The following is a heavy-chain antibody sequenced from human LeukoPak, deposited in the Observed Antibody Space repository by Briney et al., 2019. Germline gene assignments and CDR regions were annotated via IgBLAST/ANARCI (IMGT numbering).Heavy chain of an antibody. Sequence: KPGGSLRLSCAASGFTFSSYSMNWVRQAPGKGLEWVSSISSSSNYITYADSVKGRFTISRDNAKNSLYLQMNSLRAEDTAVYYCAISSGGSCYQWGQGTLVTVSS. V-gene: IGHV3-21*01. CDR3: AISSGGSCYQ. CDR1: GFTFSSYS. CDR2: ISSSSNYI. J-gene: IGHJ4*02. D-gene: IGHD2-15*01.